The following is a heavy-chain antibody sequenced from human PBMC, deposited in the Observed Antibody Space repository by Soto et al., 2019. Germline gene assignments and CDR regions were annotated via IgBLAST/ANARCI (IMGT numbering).Heavy chain of an antibody. CDR2: IYTDDTS. Sequence: EVQLVESGGGLIQPGGSLRLSCAVSGFAVGANYISWVRQAPGQGLEWVSIIYTDDTSDYADSVKGRFTFSRDKSKNTLYLQMDSLRVDDTAVYYCVRVSSPLPDNWFDPWGQGTLVTVSS. CDR3: VRVSSPLPDNWFDP. CDR1: GFAVGANY. J-gene: IGHJ5*02. V-gene: IGHV3-53*01.